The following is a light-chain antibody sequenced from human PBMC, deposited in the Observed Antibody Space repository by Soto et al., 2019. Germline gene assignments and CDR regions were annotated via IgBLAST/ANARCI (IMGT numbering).Light chain of an antibody. V-gene: IGLV2-14*01. CDR3: SSFTSSITLV. CDR2: EVN. Sequence: SALTQPASVSGSPGQSITISCSGTSSDVGGYNYVSWFQQHPDKAPKVIIYEVNNRPSGVSNRFSGFKSGNTASLTISGLQAEDEADYYCSSFTSSITLVFGTGTKVTVL. CDR1: SSDVGGYNY. J-gene: IGLJ1*01.